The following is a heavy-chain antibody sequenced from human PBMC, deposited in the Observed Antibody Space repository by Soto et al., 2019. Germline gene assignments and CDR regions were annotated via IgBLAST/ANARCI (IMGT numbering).Heavy chain of an antibody. CDR1: GYSFTSYW. J-gene: IGHJ6*02. Sequence: GESLKISCKGSGYSFTSYWIGWVRQMPGKGLEWMGIIYPGDSDTRYSPSFQGQVTISADKSISTAYLQWSSLKASDTAMYYCARTTDRYGATVYYGMDVWGQGTTVTVSS. CDR3: ARTTDRYGATVYYGMDV. V-gene: IGHV5-51*01. CDR2: IYPGDSDT. D-gene: IGHD1-26*01.